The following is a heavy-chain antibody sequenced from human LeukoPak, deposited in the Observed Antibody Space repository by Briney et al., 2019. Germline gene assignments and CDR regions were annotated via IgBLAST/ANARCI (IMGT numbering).Heavy chain of an antibody. J-gene: IGHJ4*02. Sequence: GGSLRLSCAASGFVFSHFNMHWVRQAPGKGLEWVAFIFYEEGKRSYSDSVKGRFTISRDISKRTLYLQMNGRRVEDTAVYYCAKDSATWGFDSWGQGTLVTVSS. CDR2: IFYEEGKR. CDR1: GFVFSHFN. V-gene: IGHV3-30*02. CDR3: AKDSATWGFDS. D-gene: IGHD3-16*01.